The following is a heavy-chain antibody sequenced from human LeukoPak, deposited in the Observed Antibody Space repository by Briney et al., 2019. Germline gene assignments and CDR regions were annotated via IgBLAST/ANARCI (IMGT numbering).Heavy chain of an antibody. J-gene: IGHJ4*02. CDR1: GFTVSSNY. D-gene: IGHD6-19*01. CDR3: ARDGVVDSSGWYVDY. Sequence: GGSLRLSCAASGFTVSSNYMSWVRQAPGKGLEWVSYITTSGGIKSYADSVKGRFTISRDNAKNSVYLQINSLRAEDTAVYYCARDGVVDSSGWYVDYWGQGTLVTVSS. V-gene: IGHV3-11*01. CDR2: ITTSGGIK.